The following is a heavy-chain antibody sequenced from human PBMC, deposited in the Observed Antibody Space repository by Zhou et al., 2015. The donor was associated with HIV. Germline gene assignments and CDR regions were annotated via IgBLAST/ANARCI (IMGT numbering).Heavy chain of an antibody. D-gene: IGHD1-26*01. CDR2: IIPIFGTA. CDR3: ASVLAPSGSLPYYYYYGMDV. V-gene: IGHV1-69*12. Sequence: QVQLVQSGAEVKKPGSSVKVSCKASGGTFSSYAISWVRQAPGQGLEWMGGIIPIFGTANYAQKFQGRVTITADESTSTAYMELSSLRSEDTAVYYCASVLAPSGSLPYYYYYGMDVWGQGTTVTVSS. CDR1: GGTFSSYA. J-gene: IGHJ6*02.